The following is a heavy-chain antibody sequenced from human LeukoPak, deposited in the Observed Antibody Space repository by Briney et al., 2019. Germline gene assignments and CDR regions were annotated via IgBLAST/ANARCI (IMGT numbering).Heavy chain of an antibody. V-gene: IGHV3-23*01. Sequence: PGGSLRLSCAASGFTFSTYAMSWVRQAPGKGLEWVSAISGSTGRTYYADSVKGRFTISRDNSKNTLYLQMNSLRADDTAVYYCAKGGAVSSKSITMVRGTRRYNYYMDVWGKGTTVTISS. CDR2: ISGSTGRT. CDR3: AKGGAVSSKSITMVRGTRRYNYYMDV. J-gene: IGHJ6*03. D-gene: IGHD3-10*01. CDR1: GFTFSTYA.